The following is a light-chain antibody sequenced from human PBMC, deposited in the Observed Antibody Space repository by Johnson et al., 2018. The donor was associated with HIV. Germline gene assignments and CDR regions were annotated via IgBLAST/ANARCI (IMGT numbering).Light chain of an antibody. Sequence: QSVLTQPPSVSAAPGQRVNISCSGNISNIESYFVSWYQQLPGAAPTLLIYEDNKRPSGIPDRFSGSKSGATASLGISGLQTGDEADYYCGTWDSSLRTSFFGTGTKVTVL. CDR2: EDN. V-gene: IGLV1-51*02. CDR1: ISNIESYF. J-gene: IGLJ1*01. CDR3: GTWDSSLRTSF.